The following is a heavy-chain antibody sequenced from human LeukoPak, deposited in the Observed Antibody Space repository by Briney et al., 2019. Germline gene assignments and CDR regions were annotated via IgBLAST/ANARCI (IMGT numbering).Heavy chain of an antibody. CDR2: IYYSGST. D-gene: IGHD5-24*01. CDR3: ARGGQGWPYNWFDP. CDR1: GGSISSYY. V-gene: IGHV4-59*01. Sequence: PSETLSLTCTVSGGSISSYYWSWMRQPPGKGLEGIGYIYYSGSTNYNPSLKSRVTISVDTSKNQFSLKLSSVTAADTAVYYCARGGQGWPYNWFDPWGQGTLVTVSS. J-gene: IGHJ5*02.